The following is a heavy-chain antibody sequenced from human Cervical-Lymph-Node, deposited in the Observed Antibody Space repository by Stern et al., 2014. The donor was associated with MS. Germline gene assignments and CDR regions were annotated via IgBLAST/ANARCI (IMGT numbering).Heavy chain of an antibody. V-gene: IGHV1-69*01. D-gene: IGHD4-23*01. Sequence: QMQLVQSGAELKTPGSSVRISCKASGGTFTSYAINWVRQAPGQGPEWMGGIITMFGTINYAQNFQGRVTISADESTGTAYMELTGLTSEDTAVFYCARDGRGNFFYFDLWGRGTLVTVSS. CDR1: GGTFTSYA. CDR2: IITMFGTI. J-gene: IGHJ2*01. CDR3: ARDGRGNFFYFDL.